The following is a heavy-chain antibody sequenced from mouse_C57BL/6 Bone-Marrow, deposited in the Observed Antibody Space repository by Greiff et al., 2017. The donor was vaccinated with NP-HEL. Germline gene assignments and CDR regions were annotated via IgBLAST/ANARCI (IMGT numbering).Heavy chain of an antibody. D-gene: IGHD2-5*01. CDR2: IYPRSGNT. CDR3: ARSSNYAAY. V-gene: IGHV1-81*01. CDR1: GYTFTSYG. J-gene: IGHJ3*01. Sequence: LQESGAELARPGASVKLSCKASGYTFTSYGISWVKQRTGQGLEWIGEIYPRSGNTYYNEKFKGKATLTADKSSSTAYMELRSLTSEDSAVYFCARSSNYAAYWGQGTLVTVSA.